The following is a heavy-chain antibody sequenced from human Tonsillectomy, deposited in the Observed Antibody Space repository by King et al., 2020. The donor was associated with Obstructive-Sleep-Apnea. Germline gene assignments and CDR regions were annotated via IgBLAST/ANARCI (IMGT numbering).Heavy chain of an antibody. Sequence: VQLQESGPGLVKPSGTLSLTCAVSGGSISSSNWWSWVRQPPGKGLEWIGKIYHSVSTNYNPSLRSRVSISADKSKNQFSLKLSSVTAADTAVYYCARVSIAVDYYYYGMDVWGQGTTVTVSS. CDR1: GGSISSSNW. V-gene: IGHV4-4*02. J-gene: IGHJ6*02. CDR2: IYHSVST. CDR3: ARVSIAVDYYYYGMDV. D-gene: IGHD6-19*01.